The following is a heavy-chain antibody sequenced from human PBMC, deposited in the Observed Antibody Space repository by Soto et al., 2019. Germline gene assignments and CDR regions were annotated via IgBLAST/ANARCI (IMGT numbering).Heavy chain of an antibody. J-gene: IGHJ3*02. D-gene: IGHD3-3*01. CDR2: ISPETGAT. Sequence: ASVKVSCKASGYTFTGHYIHWVRQAPEQGPEWMGEISPETGATRYAQKFRGRVTMTRDMSITTVYMELSSLRSEDTAVYYCARDKEQFNDYWNGYIATYNAFDIWGKGTMVTVS. CDR3: ARDKEQFNDYWNGYIATYNAFDI. CDR1: GYTFTGHY. V-gene: IGHV1-2*02.